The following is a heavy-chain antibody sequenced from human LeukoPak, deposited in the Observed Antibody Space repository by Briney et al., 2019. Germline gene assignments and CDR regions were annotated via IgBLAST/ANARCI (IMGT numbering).Heavy chain of an antibody. CDR2: IYSGGST. CDR3: AKDGYSSSPVDY. J-gene: IGHJ4*02. V-gene: IGHV3-66*02. Sequence: PGGSLRLSCAASGFTVSSNYMSWVRQAPGKGLEWVSVIYSGGSTYYVDSVEGRFTISRDNSKNTLYLQMNSLRAEDTAVYYCAKDGYSSSPVDYWGQGTLVTVSS. CDR1: GFTVSSNY. D-gene: IGHD6-6*01.